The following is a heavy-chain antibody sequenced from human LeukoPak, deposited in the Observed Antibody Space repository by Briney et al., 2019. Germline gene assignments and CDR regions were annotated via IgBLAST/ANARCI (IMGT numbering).Heavy chain of an antibody. J-gene: IGHJ2*01. D-gene: IGHD6-13*01. CDR3: AKTQQQLVLQWYFDL. CDR2: INTNTGNP. CDR1: GYTFTNYA. V-gene: IGHV7-4-1*02. Sequence: GASVKVSCKASGYTFTNYAMNWVRQAPGQGLEWMGWINTNTGNPTYAQGFTGRFVLSLDTSVSTAYLQISSLKAEDTAVYYCAKTQQQLVLQWYFDLWGRGTLVTVSS.